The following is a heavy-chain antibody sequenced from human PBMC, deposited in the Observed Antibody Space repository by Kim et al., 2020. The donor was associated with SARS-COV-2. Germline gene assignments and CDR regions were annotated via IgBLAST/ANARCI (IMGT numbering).Heavy chain of an antibody. Sequence: SETLSLTCTVSGGSISSSSYYWGWIRQPPGKGLEWIGSIYYSGSTYYNPSLKSRVTISVDTSKNQFSLKLSSVTAADTAVYYCARRRYSSSPDVDYWGQGTLVTVSS. CDR2: IYYSGST. D-gene: IGHD6-6*01. CDR3: ARRRYSSSPDVDY. V-gene: IGHV4-39*01. J-gene: IGHJ4*02. CDR1: GGSISSSSYY.